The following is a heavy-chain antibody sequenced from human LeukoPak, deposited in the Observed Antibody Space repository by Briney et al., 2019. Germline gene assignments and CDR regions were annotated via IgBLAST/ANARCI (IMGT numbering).Heavy chain of an antibody. CDR3: ARHSGMVDRHFAH. Sequence: SETLSLTCNVSGGSIVISSYYWGWVRQSPGRGLEWIGSMSYGGTSYYNPSLKSRVTTSVDTSKNTFSLKVTSVTAADTAVYFCARHSGMVDRHFAHWGQGILVPVSS. CDR1: GGSIVISSYY. V-gene: IGHV4-39*01. CDR2: MSYGGTS. J-gene: IGHJ4*02. D-gene: IGHD3-3*01.